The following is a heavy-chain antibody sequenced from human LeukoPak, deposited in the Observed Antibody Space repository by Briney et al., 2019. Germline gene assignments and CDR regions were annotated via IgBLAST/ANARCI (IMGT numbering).Heavy chain of an antibody. CDR2: IIPIFGTA. CDR1: GGTFSSYA. J-gene: IGHJ4*02. D-gene: IGHD6-19*01. V-gene: IGHV1-69*13. Sequence: ASVKVSCKASGGTFSSYAISWVRQAPGQGLEWMGGIIPIFGTANYAQKFQGRVTITAGESTSTAYMELSSLRSEDTAVYYCARSHTVAGTLVGFDYWGQGTLVTVSS. CDR3: ARSHTVAGTLVGFDY.